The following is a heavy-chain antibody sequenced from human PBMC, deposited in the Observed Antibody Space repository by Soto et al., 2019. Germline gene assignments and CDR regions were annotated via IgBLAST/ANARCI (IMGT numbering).Heavy chain of an antibody. CDR2: INHSGTT. D-gene: IGHD1-26*01. J-gene: IGHJ6*02. CDR3: AKKLGRWESGYYGMDV. Sequence: SETLSLTCAVYGGSFRDYYWSGIRQPPGKGLEWIGEINHSGTTRYNPPLKSRVTVSVDTSKNQISLNLRSVTAADTAVYYCAKKLGRWESGYYGMDVWGQGTTVTVSS. CDR1: GGSFRDYY. V-gene: IGHV4-34*01.